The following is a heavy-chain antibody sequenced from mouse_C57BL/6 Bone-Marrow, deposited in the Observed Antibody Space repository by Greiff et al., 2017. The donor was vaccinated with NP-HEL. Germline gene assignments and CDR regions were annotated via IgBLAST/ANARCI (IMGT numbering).Heavy chain of an antibody. Sequence: EVKLQESGAELVRPGASVKLSCTASGFNIKDDYMHWVKQRPEQGLEWIGWIDPENGDTEYASKFQGKATITADTSSNTAYLQLSSLTSEDTAVYYCTVTTVVGSAMDYWGQGTSVTVSS. V-gene: IGHV14-4*01. CDR3: TVTTVVGSAMDY. CDR2: IDPENGDT. D-gene: IGHD1-1*01. CDR1: GFNIKDDY. J-gene: IGHJ4*01.